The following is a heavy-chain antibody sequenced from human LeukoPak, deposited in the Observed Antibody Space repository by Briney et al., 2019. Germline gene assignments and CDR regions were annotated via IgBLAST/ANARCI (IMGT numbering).Heavy chain of an antibody. V-gene: IGHV1-8*03. D-gene: IGHD3-3*01. J-gene: IGHJ6*03. Sequence: SVKVSCKASGYTFTSYDINWVRKATGQGREWMGWMNPNSGNTGYAQKFQGRVTITRNTSISTAYMELSSLRSEDTAVYYCARRYYDFWSGYLGYYYYYMDVWGKGTTVTVSS. CDR3: ARRYYDFWSGYLGYYYYYMDV. CDR2: MNPNSGNT. CDR1: GYTFTSYD.